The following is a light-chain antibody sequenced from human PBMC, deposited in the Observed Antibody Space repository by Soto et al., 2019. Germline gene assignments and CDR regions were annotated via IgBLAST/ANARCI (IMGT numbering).Light chain of an antibody. J-gene: IGLJ2*01. CDR2: EVS. CDR1: SSDVGSYHY. Sequence: QSALTQPASVSGSPGQSITISCTGTSSDVGSYHYVSWFQQHPGKAPKLIIFEVSDRPSGVSTRFSGSKSGDTASLRISGLQAMDEADYYCCSYAGDSAFLFGGGTKVTVL. CDR3: CSYAGDSAFL. V-gene: IGLV2-23*02.